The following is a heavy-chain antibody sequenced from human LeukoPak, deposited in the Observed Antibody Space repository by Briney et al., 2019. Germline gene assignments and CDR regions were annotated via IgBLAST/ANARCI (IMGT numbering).Heavy chain of an antibody. CDR2: ISDSGGST. D-gene: IGHD1/OR15-1a*01. J-gene: IGHJ4*02. CDR3: ARWNNLGY. Sequence: GGSLRLSCAASGFTFSSDAMSWVRQAPGKELEWVSAISDSGGSTHYADFVKGRFTISRDNSKNTLYLQMNSLRAEDTAVYYCARWNNLGYWGQGTLVTVSS. CDR1: GFTFSSDA. V-gene: IGHV3-23*01.